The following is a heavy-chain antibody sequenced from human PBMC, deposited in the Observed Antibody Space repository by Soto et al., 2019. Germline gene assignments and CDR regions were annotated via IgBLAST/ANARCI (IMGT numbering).Heavy chain of an antibody. J-gene: IGHJ6*02. D-gene: IGHD3-3*01. Sequence: QVQLVQSGAEVKKPGSSVKVSCKASGGTFSSYAISWVRQAPGQGLEWMGGIIPIFGTANYAQKFQGRVTITADESTSTAYMELSSLRSEDTAVDYCATFYDFWSGSPVDYYYYGMDVWGQGTTVTVS. CDR2: IIPIFGTA. CDR3: ATFYDFWSGSPVDYYYYGMDV. V-gene: IGHV1-69*01. CDR1: GGTFSSYA.